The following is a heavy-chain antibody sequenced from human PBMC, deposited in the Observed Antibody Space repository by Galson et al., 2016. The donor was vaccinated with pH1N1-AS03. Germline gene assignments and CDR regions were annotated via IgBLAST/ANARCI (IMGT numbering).Heavy chain of an antibody. CDR2: IHHDGSRT. Sequence: SLRLSCAASGFTFSAYGMHWVRQAPGKGLDWVTSIHHDGSRTFYADSVKGRFAVSRDNSKNTLSLEMNSLRPDDTAVYYCAQDRVHGITATTRWFAPWGQGTLVTVSS. V-gene: IGHV3-30*02. CDR1: GFTFSAYG. CDR3: AQDRVHGITATTRWFAP. J-gene: IGHJ5*02. D-gene: IGHD1-7*01.